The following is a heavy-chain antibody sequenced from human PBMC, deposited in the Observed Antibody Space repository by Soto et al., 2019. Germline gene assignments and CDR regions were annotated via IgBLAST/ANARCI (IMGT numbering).Heavy chain of an antibody. D-gene: IGHD3-16*01. V-gene: IGHV3-7*01. J-gene: IGHJ6*02. CDR1: GFTFSSYW. Sequence: EVQLVESGGGLGQPGGSLRLSCTASGFTFSSYWMSWVRQAPGKGLEWVANIKHDGSEKNYVDSVKGRFTISTDNAKNSVFLKMNSLRAEDTAVYYCARQGGRRTYYYYYGMDVWGQGTTVTVSS. CDR2: IKHDGSEK. CDR3: ARQGGRRTYYYYYGMDV.